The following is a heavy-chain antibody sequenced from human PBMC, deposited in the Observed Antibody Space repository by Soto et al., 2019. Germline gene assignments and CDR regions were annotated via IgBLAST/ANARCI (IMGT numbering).Heavy chain of an antibody. D-gene: IGHD3-10*01. V-gene: IGHV4-61*01. CDR3: ARRIEYYYYVPA. J-gene: IGHJ5*02. Sequence: QVQLQESGPGLVKPSETLSLTCTVSGASVSSGSYYWSWIRQPPGKGLEWIGHIYYSGSTSYNPSLKSRVTMSVDTSKNQFSLKLTSVTAADTAVYFCARRIEYYYYVPAWGQGTLVTVSS. CDR2: IYYSGST. CDR1: GASVSSGSYY.